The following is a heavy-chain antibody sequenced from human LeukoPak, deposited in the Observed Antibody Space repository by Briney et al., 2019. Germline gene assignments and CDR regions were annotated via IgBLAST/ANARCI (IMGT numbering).Heavy chain of an antibody. CDR1: GVSISTFQ. Sequence: SETLSLTCTVSGVSISTFQWSWIRQPPGKGLEWIGTIHTNERANYNPSLKSRVTMSVDTSKSQFSLLLTSVSAADTAVYYCATSNDAKVPPFDHLGQGILVTVSS. D-gene: IGHD1-1*01. V-gene: IGHV4-4*09. J-gene: IGHJ4*02. CDR3: ATSNDAKVPPFDH. CDR2: IHTNERA.